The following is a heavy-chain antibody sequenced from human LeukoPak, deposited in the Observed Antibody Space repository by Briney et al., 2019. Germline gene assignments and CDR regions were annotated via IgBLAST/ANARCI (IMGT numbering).Heavy chain of an antibody. CDR3: ASRGFLEWLEYYFDY. V-gene: IGHV3-30*02. J-gene: IGHJ4*02. CDR1: GFTFSSYG. Sequence: GGSLRLSCAASGFTFSSYGMHWVRQAPGKGLEWVAFIRYDGSNKYYADSVKGRFTISRDNSKNTLYLQMNSLRAEDTAVYYCASRGFLEWLEYYFDYWGQGTLVTVSS. CDR2: IRYDGSNK. D-gene: IGHD3-3*01.